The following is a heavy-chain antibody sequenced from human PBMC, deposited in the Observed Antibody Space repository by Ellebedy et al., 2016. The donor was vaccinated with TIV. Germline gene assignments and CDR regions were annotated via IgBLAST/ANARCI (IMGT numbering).Heavy chain of an antibody. V-gene: IGHV3-21*01. CDR3: ARGGRTGGYYYGIDV. Sequence: PGGSLRLSCAASGFIFTTYAMYWVRQAPGKGLEWVSSISSSSSYIYYADSVKGRFTIPRDNAKNSLYLQVNSLRAEDTAVYYCARGGRTGGYYYGIDVWGQGTTVTVSS. CDR2: ISSSSSYI. D-gene: IGHD1-1*01. CDR1: GFIFTTYA. J-gene: IGHJ6*02.